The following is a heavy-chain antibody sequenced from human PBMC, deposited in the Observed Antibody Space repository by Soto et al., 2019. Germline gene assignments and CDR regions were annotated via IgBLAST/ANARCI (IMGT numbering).Heavy chain of an antibody. D-gene: IGHD1-7*01. CDR3: ANAGDWNYVCEF. Sequence: GGCLRLSCAASGFSFTHYRIHWVRQVPGKGLEWVCRVNADGSSTNYAGFAKGRFTFSRDNCKNTAYLEMNNLRVDDTALYYWANAGDWNYVCEFWSQGTSVTVSS. J-gene: IGHJ4*02. CDR2: VNADGSST. V-gene: IGHV3-74*01. CDR1: GFSFTHYR.